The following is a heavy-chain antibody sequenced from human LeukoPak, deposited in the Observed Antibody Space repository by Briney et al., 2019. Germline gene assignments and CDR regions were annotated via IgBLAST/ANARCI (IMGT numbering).Heavy chain of an antibody. V-gene: IGHV3-21*01. CDR1: GFTFSSYS. Sequence: GGSLRLSCAASGFTFSSYSMNWVRQAPAKGLEWVSSITSSSSIYYADSVKGRFTISRDNAKNSLYLQMNSLRAEDTAVYYCARNAPFDYWGQGTLVTVSS. J-gene: IGHJ4*02. CDR2: ITSSSSI. CDR3: ARNAPFDY.